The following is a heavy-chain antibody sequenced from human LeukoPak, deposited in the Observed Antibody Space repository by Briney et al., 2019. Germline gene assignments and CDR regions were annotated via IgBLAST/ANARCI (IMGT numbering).Heavy chain of an antibody. Sequence: SETLSLTCTVSGGSINSYYWGWIRQPPGKGPEWIGYIYYTGTTNYNPSLKSRVTISVDTSKNQFSLKLNSVTAADTAVYYCAREDPQTKVPEGMDVWGQGTTVTVSS. CDR3: AREDPQTKVPEGMDV. D-gene: IGHD4/OR15-4a*01. J-gene: IGHJ6*02. CDR2: IYYTGTT. V-gene: IGHV4-59*01. CDR1: GGSINSYY.